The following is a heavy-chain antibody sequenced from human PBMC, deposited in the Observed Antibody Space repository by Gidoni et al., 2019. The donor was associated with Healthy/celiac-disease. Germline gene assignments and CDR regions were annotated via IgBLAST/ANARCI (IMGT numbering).Heavy chain of an antibody. CDR3: ARDLGGSYPDY. V-gene: IGHV4-31*03. CDR2: IYYIGSP. D-gene: IGHD1-26*01. CDR1: AGSISSGGYY. Sequence: QVQPQESGPGLVQPSPALSLTCPVSAGSISSGGYYWSWIRQPPGKGLEWIGYIYYIGSPPYNPSLKSRVAISVDTSKNRFSLKLSSVTAADTAVYYCARDLGGSYPDYWGQGTLVTVSS. J-gene: IGHJ4*02.